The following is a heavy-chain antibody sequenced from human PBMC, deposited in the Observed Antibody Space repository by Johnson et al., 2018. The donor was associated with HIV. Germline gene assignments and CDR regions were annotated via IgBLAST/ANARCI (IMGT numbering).Heavy chain of an antibody. CDR2: SNWNGGST. Sequence: VQLVESGGGVVRPGGSLRLSCAASGFTFDDYGMSWVRQAPGKGLEWVSGSNWNGGSTGYVASVEGRFTISRDNAKNSLYLQMNSLKVEDTALYYCARGWVGATLRAFDIWGQGTTVTVSS. CDR3: ARGWVGATLRAFDI. D-gene: IGHD1-26*01. V-gene: IGHV3-20*04. CDR1: GFTFDDYG. J-gene: IGHJ3*02.